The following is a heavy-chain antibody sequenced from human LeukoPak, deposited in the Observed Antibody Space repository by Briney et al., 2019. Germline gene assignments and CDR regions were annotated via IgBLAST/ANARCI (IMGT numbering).Heavy chain of an antibody. CDR2: IYYSGST. Sequence: KSSETLSLTCTVSGGSISSYYWSWIRQPPGKGLEWIGYIYYSGSTNYNPSLKSRVTISVDASKNQFSLKLSSVTAADTAVYYCARDVYVWGSYRPGWFDPWGQGTLVTVSS. D-gene: IGHD3-16*02. J-gene: IGHJ5*02. CDR1: GGSISSYY. V-gene: IGHV4-59*01. CDR3: ARDVYVWGSYRPGWFDP.